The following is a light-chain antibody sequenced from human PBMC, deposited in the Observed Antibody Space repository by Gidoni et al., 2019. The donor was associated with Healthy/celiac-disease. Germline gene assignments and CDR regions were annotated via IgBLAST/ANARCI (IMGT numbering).Light chain of an antibody. J-gene: IGLJ2*01. Sequence: QSALTHPASVSGSPGQSITFSCTGTSSDVGGYNYVSWYQQHPGKAPKLMSYDVSNRPSGVSNRFSGSKSGNTASLTISGLQAEDEADYYCSSYTSSLLVVFGGGTKLTVL. CDR3: SSYTSSLLVV. CDR2: DVS. CDR1: SSDVGGYNY. V-gene: IGLV2-14*03.